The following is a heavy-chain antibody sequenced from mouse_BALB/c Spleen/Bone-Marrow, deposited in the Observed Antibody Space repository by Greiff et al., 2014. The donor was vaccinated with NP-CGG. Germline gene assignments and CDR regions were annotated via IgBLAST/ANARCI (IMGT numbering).Heavy chain of an antibody. D-gene: IGHD2-4*01. Sequence: VHVKQSGAELVKPGASVKLSCTASGFNIKDTYMHWVKQRPEQCLEWIGRIDPANGNTKYDPKFQGKATITADTSSNTAYLQLSSLTSEDTAVYYCTNYDYGWYFDVWGAGTTVTVSS. CDR3: TNYDYGWYFDV. CDR2: IDPANGNT. J-gene: IGHJ1*01. CDR1: GFNIKDTY. V-gene: IGHV14-3*02.